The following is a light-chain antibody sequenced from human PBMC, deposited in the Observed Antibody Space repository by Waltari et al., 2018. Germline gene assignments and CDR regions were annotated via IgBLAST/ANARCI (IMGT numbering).Light chain of an antibody. CDR3: CSYAGSYTWV. Sequence: QSALTQPRSVSGSPGQSVTISCTGTSGDVGGNNYVSWYQQHPGKAPKGMIYGLRRRPSGVPDRFSGSRSATTASLTISGLQAEDEADYYCCSYAGSYTWVFGGGTKVTVL. CDR1: SGDVGGNNY. J-gene: IGLJ3*02. CDR2: GLR. V-gene: IGLV2-11*01.